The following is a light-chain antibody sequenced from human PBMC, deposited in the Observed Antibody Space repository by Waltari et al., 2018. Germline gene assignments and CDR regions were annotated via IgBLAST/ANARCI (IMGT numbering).Light chain of an antibody. CDR2: WAS. Sequence: DIVMTQSPDSLAVSLDEGATINCKSSQSVLSSSNNKNYLAWYQQKPGQPPKLLIYWASTRESGVPDRFSGSGSGTDFTLTISSLQAEDVAVYYCQQYYSTPTWTFGQGTKVEIK. J-gene: IGKJ1*01. CDR3: QQYYSTPTWT. V-gene: IGKV4-1*01. CDR1: QSVLSSSNNKNY.